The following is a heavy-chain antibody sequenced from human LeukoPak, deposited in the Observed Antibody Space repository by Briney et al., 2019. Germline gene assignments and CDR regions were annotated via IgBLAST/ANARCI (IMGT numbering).Heavy chain of an antibody. CDR2: IYYSGSA. V-gene: IGHV4-39*01. J-gene: IGHJ6*03. CDR3: ARHRVGATSYYYYYMDV. D-gene: IGHD1-26*01. Sequence: SETLSLTCTVSGGSISSSSYYWGWIRQPPGKGLEWIGSIYYSGSAYYNPSLKSRVTISVDASKNQFSLKLSSVTAADTAVYYCARHRVGATSYYYYYMDVWSKGTTVTVSS. CDR1: GGSISSSSYY.